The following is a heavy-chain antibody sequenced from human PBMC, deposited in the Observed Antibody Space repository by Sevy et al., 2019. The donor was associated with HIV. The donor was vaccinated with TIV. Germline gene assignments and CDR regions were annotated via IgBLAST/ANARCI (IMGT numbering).Heavy chain of an antibody. D-gene: IGHD3-10*01. CDR2: IKQDGSEK. Sequence: GGSLRPSCAASGFTFSSYWMSWVRQAPGKGLEWVANIKQDGSEKYYVDSVKGRFTISRDNAKNSLYLQMNGLRAEDTAVYYCARDTNYYGSGSYDYWGQGTLVTVSS. V-gene: IGHV3-7*01. CDR1: GFTFSSYW. J-gene: IGHJ4*02. CDR3: ARDTNYYGSGSYDY.